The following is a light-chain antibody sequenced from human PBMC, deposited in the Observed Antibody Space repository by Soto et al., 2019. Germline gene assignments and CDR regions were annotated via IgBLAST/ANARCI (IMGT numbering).Light chain of an antibody. CDR2: DVS. J-gene: IGLJ1*01. CDR1: SSDVGAYNY. Sequence: QSALTQPRSVSGSPGQSVTISCTGASSDVGAYNYVSWYQQHPGKAPKLMIYDVSTRPSGVPDRFSGSKSGTTASLTLSGLQAEDEADYYCCSYAGSPYVFGTGTKVTVL. CDR3: CSYAGSPYV. V-gene: IGLV2-11*01.